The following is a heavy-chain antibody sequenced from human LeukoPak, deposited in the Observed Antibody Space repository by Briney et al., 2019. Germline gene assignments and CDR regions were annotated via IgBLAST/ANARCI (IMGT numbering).Heavy chain of an antibody. D-gene: IGHD3-10*01. CDR1: GGSFSGYY. V-gene: IGHV4-34*01. CDR2: INHSGST. J-gene: IGHJ4*02. CDR3: ARGPGSGVSIRIFDY. Sequence: SETLSLTCAVYGGSFSGYYWSWIRQPPGKGLEWIGEINHSGSTNYNPSLKSRVPISVDTSKNQFSLKLSSVTAADTAVYYCARGPGSGVSIRIFDYWGQGTLVTVSS.